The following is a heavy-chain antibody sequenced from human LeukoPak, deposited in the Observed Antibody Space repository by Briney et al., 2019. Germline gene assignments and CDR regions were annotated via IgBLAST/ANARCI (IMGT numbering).Heavy chain of an antibody. J-gene: IGHJ5*02. CDR2: IFTTEVT. V-gene: IGHV4-4*09. Sequence: SETLSLTCSVSGGSIGTFHWHWIRQPPGKGLEWIGYIFTTEVTNYSPSLKSRVTISVDTTKNQFSLRLSSVTAADTAVYYCARSDGIVGEEAWFDPWGQGTLVTVSS. CDR3: ARSDGIVGEEAWFDP. CDR1: GGSIGTFH. D-gene: IGHD1-26*01.